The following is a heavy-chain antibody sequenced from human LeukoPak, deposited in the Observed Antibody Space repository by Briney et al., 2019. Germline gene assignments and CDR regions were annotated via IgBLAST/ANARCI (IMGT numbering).Heavy chain of an antibody. V-gene: IGHV3-23*01. J-gene: IGHJ3*02. CDR3: ASSSIAARPSDDAFDI. CDR2: ISGSGGNT. D-gene: IGHD6-6*01. CDR1: GFTSSSYA. Sequence: GGSLRLSCAASGFTSSSYAMSWVRQAPGKGLEWVSAISGSGGNTYYADSVKGRFTISTDNSKNTLYLQMNSLRAEDTAVYYCASSSIAARPSDDAFDIWGQGTMVTVSS.